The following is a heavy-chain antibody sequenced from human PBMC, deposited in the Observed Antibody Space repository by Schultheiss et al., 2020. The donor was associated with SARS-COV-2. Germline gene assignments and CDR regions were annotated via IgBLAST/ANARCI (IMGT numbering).Heavy chain of an antibody. CDR1: GGSISSYY. CDR3: ARTLSVAGALGWFDP. Sequence: SQTLSLTCTVSGGSISSYYWSWIRQPPGKGLEWIGYIYHSGSTYYNPSLKSRVTISVDTSKNQFSLKLSSVTAADTAVYYCARTLSVAGALGWFDPWGQGTLVTVSS. V-gene: IGHV4-59*01. CDR2: IYHSGST. J-gene: IGHJ5*02. D-gene: IGHD6-19*01.